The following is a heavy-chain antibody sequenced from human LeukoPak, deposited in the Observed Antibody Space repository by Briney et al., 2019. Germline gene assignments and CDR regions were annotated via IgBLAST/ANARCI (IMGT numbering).Heavy chain of an antibody. D-gene: IGHD3-22*01. J-gene: IGHJ3*02. Sequence: GASVNVSCKASGYTFANYGISWVRQAPGQGLEWMGWISVHNGKTNFAQNLQGRVTMTSDTSTNTAYMELRSLRSDDTAVYYCARQSYYVDRSGSDAFDIWGQGTMVTVSS. CDR1: GYTFANYG. V-gene: IGHV1-18*01. CDR2: ISVHNGKT. CDR3: ARQSYYVDRSGSDAFDI.